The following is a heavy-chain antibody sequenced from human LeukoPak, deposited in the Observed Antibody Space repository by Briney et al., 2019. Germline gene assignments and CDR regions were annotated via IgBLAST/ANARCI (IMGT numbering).Heavy chain of an antibody. Sequence: PSETLSLTCTVSGGSISSSSYYWGWIRQPPGKGLEWIGSIYYSGSTYYNPPLKSRVTISVDTSKNQFSLKLSSVTAADTAVYYCARDAFGGGDYYYYYMDVWGKGTTVTVSS. J-gene: IGHJ6*03. CDR1: GGSISSSSYY. CDR2: IYYSGST. D-gene: IGHD3-10*01. CDR3: ARDAFGGGDYYYYYMDV. V-gene: IGHV4-39*02.